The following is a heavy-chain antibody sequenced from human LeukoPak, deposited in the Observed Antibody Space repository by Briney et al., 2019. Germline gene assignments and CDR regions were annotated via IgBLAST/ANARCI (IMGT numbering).Heavy chain of an antibody. CDR2: MNPNSGNT. CDR1: GYTFTSYD. J-gene: IGHJ6*03. D-gene: IGHD3-3*01. Sequence: ASVKVSCKASGYTFTSYDINWVRQATGQGLEWMGWMNPNSGNTGYAQKFQGRVTMTRNTPISTAYMELSSLRSEDTAVYYCARGPTINFWSGYWGGLYYYYYMDVWGKGTTVTVSS. CDR3: ARGPTINFWSGYWGGLYYYYYMDV. V-gene: IGHV1-8*01.